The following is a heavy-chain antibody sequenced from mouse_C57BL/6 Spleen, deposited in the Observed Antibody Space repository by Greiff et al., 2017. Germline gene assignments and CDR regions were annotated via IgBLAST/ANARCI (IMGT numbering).Heavy chain of an antibody. Sequence: EVQLQQSGTVLARPGASVKMSCKTSGYTFTSYWMHWVKQRPGQGLEWIGAIYPGNSDTSYNQKFKGKAKLTAVTSASTAYMELSSLTNEDSAVYYCTRAPYDGYFPWFAYWGQGTLVTVSA. CDR3: TRAPYDGYFPWFAY. V-gene: IGHV1-5*01. CDR1: GYTFTSYW. CDR2: IYPGNSDT. J-gene: IGHJ3*01. D-gene: IGHD2-3*01.